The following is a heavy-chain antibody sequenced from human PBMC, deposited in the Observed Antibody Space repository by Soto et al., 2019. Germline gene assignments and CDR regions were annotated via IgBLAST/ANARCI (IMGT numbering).Heavy chain of an antibody. J-gene: IGHJ4*02. D-gene: IGHD3-3*01. V-gene: IGHV3-23*01. Sequence: GGSLRLSCAASGFTFSNYGMHWVRQAPGKGLEWVAAISGGGSSTYYADSVKGRFTISRDNSKNTLYLQMNSLRAEDTAVYYCAKDANYDFWSGYYGSYWGQGTLVTVSS. CDR1: GFTFSNYG. CDR3: AKDANYDFWSGYYGSY. CDR2: ISGGGSST.